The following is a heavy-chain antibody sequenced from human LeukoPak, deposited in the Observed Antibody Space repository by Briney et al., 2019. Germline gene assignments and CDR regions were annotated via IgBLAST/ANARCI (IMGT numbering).Heavy chain of an antibody. CDR3: ARVRYCSGGSCYRFDY. CDR2: IYYSGAT. CDR1: GGSISSSSYY. D-gene: IGHD2-15*01. Sequence: SETLSLTRTASGGSISSSSYYWGWIRQPPGKGLEWIGSIYYSGATYYNPSLKSRVTISVDTSKNQFSLKLSSVTAADTAVYYCARVRYCSGGSCYRFDYWGQGTLVTVSS. V-gene: IGHV4-39*01. J-gene: IGHJ4*02.